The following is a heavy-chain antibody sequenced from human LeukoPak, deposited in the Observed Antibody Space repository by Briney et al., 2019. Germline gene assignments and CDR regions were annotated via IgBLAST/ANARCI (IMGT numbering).Heavy chain of an antibody. Sequence: SGGSLRLSCAASGFTFSSYAMSWVRQAPGKGLEWVGRIQSKADGGPTEYAAPVKGRFRISRDDSKNTLYLQMDSLKSEDTAVYYCITDPKEVYYYDRRLQGGQGILVTVSS. V-gene: IGHV3-15*01. CDR2: IQSKADGGPT. J-gene: IGHJ4*02. CDR1: GFTFSSYA. D-gene: IGHD3-22*01. CDR3: ITDPKEVYYYDRRLQ.